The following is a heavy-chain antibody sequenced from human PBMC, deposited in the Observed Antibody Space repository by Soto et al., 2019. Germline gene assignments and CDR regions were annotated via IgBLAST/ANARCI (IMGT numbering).Heavy chain of an antibody. V-gene: IGHV4-59*01. J-gene: IGHJ4*02. D-gene: IGHD3-10*01. CDR2: IYYSGST. Sequence: QVQLQESGPGLVKPSETLSLTCTVSGGSISSYYWSWIRQPPGKGLEWIGYIYYSGSTNYNPSLKSRLTISGVSSKNQFSLKLSSVTAADTAVYYCARKAYGFGESHHIFDYWGQGTLVTVSS. CDR3: ARKAYGFGESHHIFDY. CDR1: GGSISSYY.